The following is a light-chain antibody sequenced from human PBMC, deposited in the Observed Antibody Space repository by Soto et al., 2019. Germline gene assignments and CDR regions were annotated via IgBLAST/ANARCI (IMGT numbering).Light chain of an antibody. CDR2: AAS. Sequence: DIQMTQSPSSLSASVGDRVTITCRASQGIRNFLAWYQQKPGKVPKLLISAASTLESGVPSRFSGSGSGTDFTRNITSHQPEDVAIYYCQKYSSVITFGQGTRLEIK. V-gene: IGKV1-27*01. CDR1: QGIRNF. CDR3: QKYSSVIT. J-gene: IGKJ5*01.